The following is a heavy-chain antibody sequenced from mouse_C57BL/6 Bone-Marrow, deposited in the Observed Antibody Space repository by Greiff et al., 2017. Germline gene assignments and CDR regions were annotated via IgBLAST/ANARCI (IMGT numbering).Heavy chain of an antibody. CDR2: IYPGSGST. J-gene: IGHJ2*01. CDR3: VYYGYDEGVY. D-gene: IGHD2-2*01. V-gene: IGHV1-55*01. CDR1: GYTFTSYW. Sequence: QVQLQQPGAELVKPGASVKMSCKASGYTFTSYWITWVKQRPGQGLEWIGDIYPGSGSTNYNEKFKSKATLTVDKSSSTAYMQLSSLTSEDSAVYYCVYYGYDEGVYWGQGTTLTVSS.